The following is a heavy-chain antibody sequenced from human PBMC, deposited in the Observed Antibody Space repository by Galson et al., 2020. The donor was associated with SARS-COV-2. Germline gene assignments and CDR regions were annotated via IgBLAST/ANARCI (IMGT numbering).Heavy chain of an antibody. CDR2: ISSSGSTI. Sequence: NSGGSLRLSCAASGFTFSDYYMSWIRQAPGKGLEWVSYISSSGSTIYYADSVKGRFTISRDNAKNSLYLQMNSLRAEDTAVYYCARAGYDFWSGYHDYWGQGTLVTVSS. V-gene: IGHV3-11*04. CDR1: GFTFSDYY. D-gene: IGHD3-3*01. J-gene: IGHJ4*02. CDR3: ARAGYDFWSGYHDY.